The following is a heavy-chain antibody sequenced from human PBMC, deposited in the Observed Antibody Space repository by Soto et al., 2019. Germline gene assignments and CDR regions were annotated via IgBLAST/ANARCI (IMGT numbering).Heavy chain of an antibody. D-gene: IGHD5-12*01. CDR2: IYYSGTT. V-gene: IGHV4-59*01. Sequence: SETLSLTCTVSGGSIVGYYWSRVRQPPGKGLEWIGYIYYSGTTNYNPSPKSRFTISVDTSRNQFSLKLNSVTAADTAVYYCARAGGTKTPGDSGYYYYGMDVWGQGTTVTVSS. CDR1: GGSIVGYY. CDR3: ARAGGTKTPGDSGYYYYGMDV. J-gene: IGHJ6*02.